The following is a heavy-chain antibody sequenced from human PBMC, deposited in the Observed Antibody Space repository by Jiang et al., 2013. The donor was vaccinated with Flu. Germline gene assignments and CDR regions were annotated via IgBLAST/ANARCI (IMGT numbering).Heavy chain of an antibody. Sequence: GSGLVKPSETLSLTCTVSGGSISSYYWSWIRQPPGKGLEWIGYIYYSGSTNYNPSLKSRVTISVDTSKNQFSLKLSSVTAADTAVYYCARVLTWGHNYFDYWGQGTLVTVSS. CDR2: IYYSGST. J-gene: IGHJ4*02. CDR1: GGSISSYY. CDR3: ARVLTWGHNYFDY. V-gene: IGHV4-59*01. D-gene: IGHD3-16*01.